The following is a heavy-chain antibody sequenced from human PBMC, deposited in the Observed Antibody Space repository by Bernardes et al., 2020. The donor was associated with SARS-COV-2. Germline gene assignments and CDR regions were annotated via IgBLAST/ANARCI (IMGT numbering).Heavy chain of an antibody. Sequence: GGSLRLSCAAAEFTLRNYWMSWVRQAPGKGLEWVASIKEDGSEKYYVDSVKGRFTISRDNAKNSLYLQVNSLRAEDTALYYCATHGSFYFDSWGQGTLVTVSS. CDR3: ATHGSFYFDS. V-gene: IGHV3-7*03. J-gene: IGHJ4*02. CDR2: IKEDGSEK. D-gene: IGHD3-10*01. CDR1: EFTLRNYW.